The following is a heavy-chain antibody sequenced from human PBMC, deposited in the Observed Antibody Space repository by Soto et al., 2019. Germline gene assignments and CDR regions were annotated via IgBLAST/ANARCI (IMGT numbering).Heavy chain of an antibody. CDR1: AFTFSRYA. V-gene: IGHV3-23*01. CDR2: ISGSGGST. CDR3: AKGVEVIAAHMPYHWYFDL. D-gene: IGHD6-25*01. J-gene: IGHJ2*01. Sequence: WVSLRLSCSASAFTFSRYAMSWVRQAPGKRLECVSAISGSGGSTYYADSVKGRFTISRDNSKNTLYLQMNSLRAEDTAVYYCAKGVEVIAAHMPYHWYFDLWCRGTLVTVSS.